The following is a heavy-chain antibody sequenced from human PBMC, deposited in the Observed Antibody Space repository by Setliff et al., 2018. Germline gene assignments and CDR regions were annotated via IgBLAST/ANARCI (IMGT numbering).Heavy chain of an antibody. Sequence: GGSLRLSCEASGFIFGSFGMYWVRQTPGKGLEWVAYIRYDGSSKYYEDSAKGRFTISRDNSQNTLYLQMDSLRVEDTALYYCAKVKKQLIRGSGLDLWDQGTLVTVSS. D-gene: IGHD1-1*01. CDR2: IRYDGSSK. V-gene: IGHV3-30*02. J-gene: IGHJ5*02. CDR1: GFIFGSFG. CDR3: AKVKKQLIRGSGLDL.